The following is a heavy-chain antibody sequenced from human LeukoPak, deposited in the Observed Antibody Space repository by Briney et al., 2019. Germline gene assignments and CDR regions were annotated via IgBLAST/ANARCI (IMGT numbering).Heavy chain of an antibody. CDR2: IRYDGSNK. CDR3: VRDSTYAFDN. J-gene: IGHJ4*02. CDR1: GFTFSSYG. V-gene: IGHV3-30*02. Sequence: PGGSLRLSCAASGFTFSSYGMHWVRQAPGKGLEWVAFIRYDGSNKYYADSVKGRFTISRDNAKNSLYLEMNSLRAEDTAVYYCVRDSTYAFDNWGQGTLVTVSS.